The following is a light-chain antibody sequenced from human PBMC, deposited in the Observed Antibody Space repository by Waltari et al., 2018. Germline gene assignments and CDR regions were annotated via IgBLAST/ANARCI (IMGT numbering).Light chain of an antibody. Sequence: NFMLTQPHSVSESPGKTVTISCTRSRGSIASNYVQWYQQRPGSAPTTVIYEDNQRPSGVPDRFSGSIDSSSHSAALTISGLKTEDEADYYCQSYDSSIYVVFGGGTKLTVL. CDR3: QSYDSSIYVV. V-gene: IGLV6-57*03. CDR1: RGSIASNY. CDR2: EDN. J-gene: IGLJ2*01.